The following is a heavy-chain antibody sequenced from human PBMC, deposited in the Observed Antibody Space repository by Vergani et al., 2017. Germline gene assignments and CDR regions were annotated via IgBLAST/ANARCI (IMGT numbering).Heavy chain of an antibody. D-gene: IGHD6-13*01. CDR3: ARDIRPTRGAGTPYFDY. V-gene: IGHV3-21*02. CDR1: EFTFSNYA. Sequence: EVQLLESGGGLVQPGGSLRLTCAASEFTFSNYAMNWVRQAPGKGLEWVSSISSSSSYIYYADSVKGRFTISRDNAKNSLYLQMNSLRAEDTAVYYCARDIRPTRGAGTPYFDYWGQGTLVTVSS. CDR2: ISSSSSYI. J-gene: IGHJ4*02.